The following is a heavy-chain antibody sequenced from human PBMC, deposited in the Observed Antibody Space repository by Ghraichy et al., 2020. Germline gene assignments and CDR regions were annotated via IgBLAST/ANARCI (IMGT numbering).Heavy chain of an antibody. CDR3: ARQGSGWYVNWFDP. J-gene: IGHJ5*02. CDR1: GYSISSGYY. V-gene: IGHV4-38-2*02. D-gene: IGHD6-19*01. Sequence: SETLSLTCTVSGYSISSGYYWSWIRQSPGKGLEWIGCIYHTGSTFYNPSLKSRVAISVDTSRNQFSLKLNSGTAADTAVYYCARQGSGWYVNWFDPWGQGTLVTVSS. CDR2: IYHTGST.